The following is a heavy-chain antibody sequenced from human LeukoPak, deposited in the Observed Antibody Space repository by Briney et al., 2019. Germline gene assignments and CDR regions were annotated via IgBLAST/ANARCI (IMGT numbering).Heavy chain of an antibody. D-gene: IGHD1-26*01. J-gene: IGHJ6*03. CDR3: ARDPYSGTYGNTYYYYMDV. CDR2: ITTSSTYT. Sequence: GGSLRLSCEASGFSFSSYNMDWVRQTPGKGLEWISSITTSSTYTFYADSVKGRFTISRDNARNSLYLQVNSLRVEDTAVYYCARDPYSGTYGNTYYYYMDVWGKGTTVTISS. CDR1: GFSFSSYN. V-gene: IGHV3-21*01.